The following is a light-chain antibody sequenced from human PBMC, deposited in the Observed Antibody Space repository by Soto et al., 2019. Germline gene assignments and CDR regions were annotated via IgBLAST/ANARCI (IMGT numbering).Light chain of an antibody. CDR1: QSVSGTF. V-gene: IGKV3-20*01. Sequence: EIVLTQSPGTLSLSPGERATLSCRAGQSVSGTFLAWYQQKPGQPPRLLIYGASSRATGIPDRFTGSGSGTEFTLTVIRLEPEDFAVYYWQQYRGSPQGTFGQGTKVEIK. CDR3: QQYRGSPQGT. J-gene: IGKJ1*01. CDR2: GAS.